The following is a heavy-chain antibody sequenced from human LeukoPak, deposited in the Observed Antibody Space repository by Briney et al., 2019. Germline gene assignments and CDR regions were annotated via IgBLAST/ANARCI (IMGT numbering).Heavy chain of an antibody. CDR2: IGSSSSYI. J-gene: IGHJ3*02. CDR1: GFTFSSYS. Sequence: GGSLRLSCAASGFTFSSYSMNWVRQAPGKGLEWVSSIGSSSSYIYYADSVKGRFTISRDNAKNSLYLQMNSLRAEDTAVYYCARETYYYGSGSAINYAFDIWGQGTMATVSS. CDR3: ARETYYYGSGSAINYAFDI. V-gene: IGHV3-21*01. D-gene: IGHD3-10*01.